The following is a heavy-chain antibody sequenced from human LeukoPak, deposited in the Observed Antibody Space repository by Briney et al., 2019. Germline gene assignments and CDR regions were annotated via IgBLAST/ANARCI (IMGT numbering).Heavy chain of an antibody. CDR3: ARVRGGSYFSYFDY. J-gene: IGHJ4*02. CDR1: GFTFSNYG. D-gene: IGHD1-26*01. Sequence: GGSLRLSCAASGFTFSNYGMNWVRQAPGKGLEWVSSISSSSSYIYYADSVKGRFTISRDNAKNSLYLQMNSLRAEDTAVYYCARVRGGSYFSYFDYWGQGTLVTVSS. CDR2: ISSSSSYI. V-gene: IGHV3-21*01.